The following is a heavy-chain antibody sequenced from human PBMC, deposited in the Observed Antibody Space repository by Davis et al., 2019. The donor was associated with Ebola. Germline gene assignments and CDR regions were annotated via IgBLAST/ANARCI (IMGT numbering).Heavy chain of an antibody. J-gene: IGHJ3*02. Sequence: ASVKVSCKASGYTFISYYMHWVRQAPGQGLEWMGIINPSGGSTNYAQKFQGRVTITADKSTSTAYMELSSLRSEDTAVYYCARESKRAFDIWGQGTMVTVSS. CDR2: INPSGGST. V-gene: IGHV1-46*01. CDR3: ARESKRAFDI. CDR1: GYTFISYY.